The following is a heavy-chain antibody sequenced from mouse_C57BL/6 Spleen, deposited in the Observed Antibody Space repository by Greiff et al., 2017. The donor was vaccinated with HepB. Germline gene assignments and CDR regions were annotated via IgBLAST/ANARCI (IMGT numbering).Heavy chain of an antibody. CDR1: GFSLTSYG. CDR2: IWRGGST. D-gene: IGHD1-1*01. CDR3: AKIYYYGSSHYAMDY. Sequence: VKLVESGPGLVQPSQSLSITCTVSGFSLTSYGVHWVRQSPGKGLEWLGVIWRGGSTDYNAAFMSRLSITKDNSKSQVFFKMNSLQADDTAIYYCAKIYYYGSSHYAMDYWGQGTSVTVSS. J-gene: IGHJ4*01. V-gene: IGHV2-5*01.